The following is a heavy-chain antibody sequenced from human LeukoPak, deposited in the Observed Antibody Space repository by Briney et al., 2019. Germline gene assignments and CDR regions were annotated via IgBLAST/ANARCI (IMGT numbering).Heavy chain of an antibody. CDR1: GGSLSGYY. D-gene: IGHD3-3*01. J-gene: IGHJ6*03. CDR3: ARFTHGRVTFFYYMDV. CDR2: INHSGST. Sequence: SETLSLTCAVYGGSLSGYYWSWIRQPPGKGLEWIGEINHSGSTNYNPSLKSRVTISVDTSKNQFSLKLSSVTAADTAVYYCARFTHGRVTFFYYMDVWDKGTTVTVSS. V-gene: IGHV4-34*01.